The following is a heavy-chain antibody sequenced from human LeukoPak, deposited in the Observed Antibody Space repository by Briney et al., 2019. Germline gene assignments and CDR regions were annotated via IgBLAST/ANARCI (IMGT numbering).Heavy chain of an antibody. CDR1: GGSISSSSYY. CDR2: IYYSGST. Sequence: PSETLSLTCTVSGGSISSSSYYWGWIRQPPGKGLEWIGTIYYSGSTYYNPSLKSRVTISVDTSKNQFSLKLSSVTAADTAVYYCAREGHIVVVTGIDYWGQGTLVTVSS. J-gene: IGHJ4*02. CDR3: AREGHIVVVTGIDY. V-gene: IGHV4-39*07. D-gene: IGHD2-21*02.